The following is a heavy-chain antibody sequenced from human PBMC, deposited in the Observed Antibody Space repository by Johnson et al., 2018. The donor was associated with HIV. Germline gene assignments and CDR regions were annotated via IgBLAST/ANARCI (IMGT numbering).Heavy chain of an antibody. CDR1: GFSFSDYY. CDR3: ARDSAPWGGDYVGYAFDI. V-gene: IGHV3-11*04. D-gene: IGHD4-17*01. Sequence: QVQLVESGGGLVKPGGSLRLSCSASGFSFSDYYMSWVRQAPGKGLEWVSHIGTSGSPIYYADPVRGRFTISRDNTKNSLYLQMNSLRAEDTALYYCARDSAPWGGDYVGYAFDIWGRGTMVTVSS. J-gene: IGHJ3*02. CDR2: IGTSGSPI.